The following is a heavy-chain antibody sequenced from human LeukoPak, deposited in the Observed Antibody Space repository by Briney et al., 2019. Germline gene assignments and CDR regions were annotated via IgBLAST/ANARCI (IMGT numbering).Heavy chain of an antibody. CDR1: GFTFGDYA. V-gene: IGHV3-23*01. CDR3: ARDSPLLTV. Sequence: PGGSLRLSCTASGFTFGDYAMSWFRQAPGKGLEWVSAIGDDVVSTYYAESVKGRFIISRDNSKNTLYLQMNSLRAEDTATYYCARDSPLLTVCGQGTLVTVSS. CDR2: IGDDVVST. D-gene: IGHD3-9*01. J-gene: IGHJ4*02.